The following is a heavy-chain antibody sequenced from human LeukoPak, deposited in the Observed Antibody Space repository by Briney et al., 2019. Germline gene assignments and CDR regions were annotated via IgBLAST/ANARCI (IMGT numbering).Heavy chain of an antibody. Sequence: SETLSLTCAVYGGSFSGYYWSWIRQPPGKGLEWIGEINHSGSTNYNPSLKSRVTISVDTSKNQYSLKLSSVTAADTAVYYCARGRFDYWGQGTLVTVSS. CDR1: GGSFSGYY. J-gene: IGHJ4*02. V-gene: IGHV4-34*01. CDR2: INHSGST. CDR3: ARGRFDY.